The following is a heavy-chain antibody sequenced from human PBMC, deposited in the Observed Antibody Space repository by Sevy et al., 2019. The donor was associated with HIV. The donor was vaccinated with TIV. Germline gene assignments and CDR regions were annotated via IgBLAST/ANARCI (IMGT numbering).Heavy chain of an antibody. CDR2: IYYNGHI. CDR3: AGENAWGRGYS. D-gene: IGHD1-26*01. V-gene: IGHV4-59*08. J-gene: IGHJ4*02. CDR1: GGSITSLY. Sequence: SETLSLTCTVSGGSITSLYWNWIRQPPGKGLEWIANIYYNGHINYNPSLKSRVTLPLDTSKNQFSLRLSSVTAAGTAMYYCAGENAWGRGYSWGQGTLVTVSS.